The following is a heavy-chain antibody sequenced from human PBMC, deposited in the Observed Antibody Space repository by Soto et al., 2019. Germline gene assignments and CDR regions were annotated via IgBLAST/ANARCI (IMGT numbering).Heavy chain of an antibody. CDR2: IKKESDGGTR. CDR3: TTVFLWSYYYDSGGSRDPLQH. Sequence: LRLSCATSGFIFNNAWMTWVRQAPGKGLEWVGRIKKESDGGTRDYAAPVKGRFTISRDDSRNTLYLQMNSLRTEDTGVYYCTTVFLWSYYYDSGGSRDPLQHWGQGTLVTVSS. V-gene: IGHV3-15*05. D-gene: IGHD3-22*01. J-gene: IGHJ1*01. CDR1: GFIFNNAW.